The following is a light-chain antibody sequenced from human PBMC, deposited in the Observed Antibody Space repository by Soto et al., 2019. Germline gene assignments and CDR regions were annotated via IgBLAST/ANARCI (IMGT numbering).Light chain of an antibody. V-gene: IGLV2-14*01. CDR1: RSDVGGYDY. J-gene: IGLJ1*01. Sequence: QSSLTQPASACGSPGQSITISCTGTRSDVGGYDYVSWYQQRPGKAPKLIIYEVSNRPSGVSNRFSGSKSGNTASLTVSGLQAEDEGDYYCKSYTSIDTYVFGSGTKVTVL. CDR2: EVS. CDR3: KSYTSIDTYV.